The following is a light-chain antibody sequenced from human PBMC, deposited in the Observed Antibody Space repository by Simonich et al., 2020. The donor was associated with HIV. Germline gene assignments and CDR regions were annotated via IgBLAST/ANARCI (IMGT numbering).Light chain of an antibody. J-gene: IGKJ4*01. CDR1: QGITSY. V-gene: IGKV1-8*01. Sequence: ASTGDRVTITCRASQGITSYLALYHQKPGKAPKLLIYAAFTLQRGVPSRFSGSGSGTDLTLTISSLQSEDFATYYCQQYYVYPLAFGGGTKVEIK. CDR2: AAF. CDR3: QQYYVYPLA.